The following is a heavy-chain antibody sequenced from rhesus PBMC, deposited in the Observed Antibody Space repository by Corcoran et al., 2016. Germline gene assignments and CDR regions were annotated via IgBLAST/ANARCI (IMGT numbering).Heavy chain of an antibody. CDR2: MDPSDSET. D-gene: IGHD5-12*01. CDR1: GYSFPIYW. J-gene: IGHJ4*01. Sequence: EVQLVQSGAEVKRPGESLTISCTTSGYSFPIYWITWVRQIPGKGLEGMGAMDPSDSETRYSPSFQGQVTISADKSISTAYLQWSSLKASDTATYYCAKGVGSSSDYWGQGVLVTVSS. V-gene: IGHV5-20*02. CDR3: AKGVGSSSDY.